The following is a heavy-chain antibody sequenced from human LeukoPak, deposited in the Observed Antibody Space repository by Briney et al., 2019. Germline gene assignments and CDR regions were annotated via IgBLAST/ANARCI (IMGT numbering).Heavy chain of an antibody. V-gene: IGHV4-34*01. J-gene: IGHJ5*02. D-gene: IGHD6-6*01. CDR1: GESFSKYY. CDR3: ARPRGSIAARRGWFDP. CDR2: INHSGNT. Sequence: PSETLSLTCAVYGESFSKYYWSWIRQPPGKGLEWIGEINHSGNTNYNPSLKSRVTISVDTSKNQFSLKLSSVTAADTAVYYCARPRGSIAARRGWFDPWGQGTLVTVSS.